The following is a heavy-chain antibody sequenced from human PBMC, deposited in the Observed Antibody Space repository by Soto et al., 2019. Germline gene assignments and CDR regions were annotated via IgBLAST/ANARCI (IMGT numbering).Heavy chain of an antibody. CDR1: GGSFSGYY. J-gene: IGHJ4*02. CDR3: AREYTERVAGPTPYYFDY. D-gene: IGHD6-19*01. V-gene: IGHV4-34*01. CDR2: INHSGST. Sequence: SETLSLTCAVYGGSFSGYYWSWIRQPPGKGLEWIGEINHSGSTNYNPSLKSRVTMSVDTSKNKFSMKLSSVTAADTAVYYCAREYTERVAGPTPYYFDYWGQGTLVTVSS.